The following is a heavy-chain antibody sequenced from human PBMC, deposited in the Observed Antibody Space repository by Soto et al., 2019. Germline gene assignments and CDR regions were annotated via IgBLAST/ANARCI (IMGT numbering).Heavy chain of an antibody. CDR1: GFTFVNYA. CDR3: AKNSREYSYGAIDY. J-gene: IGHJ4*02. D-gene: IGHD5-18*01. V-gene: IGHV3-23*01. CDR2: ISGSGVSA. Sequence: PGGSPRLSCVASGFTFVNYAMSWVRQAPGKGLEWVSGISGSGVSAYYADSVKGRFTISRDNSKNTVYLQVNSLRAEDTAIYYCAKNSREYSYGAIDYWGQGTLVTVSS.